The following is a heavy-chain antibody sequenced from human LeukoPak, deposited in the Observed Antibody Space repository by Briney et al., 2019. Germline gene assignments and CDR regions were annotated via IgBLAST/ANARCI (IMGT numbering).Heavy chain of an antibody. J-gene: IGHJ4*02. CDR1: GFTFSSYA. V-gene: IGHV3-15*01. D-gene: IGHD2-2*01. CDR3: TTKRVVPAAKTFDY. Sequence: PGGSLRLSCAASGFTFSSYAMSWVRQAPGKGLEWGGRIKSKTDGGTTDYAAPVKGRFTISRDDSKNTLYLQMNSLKTEDTAVYYCTTKRVVPAAKTFDYWGQGTLVTVSS. CDR2: IKSKTDGGTT.